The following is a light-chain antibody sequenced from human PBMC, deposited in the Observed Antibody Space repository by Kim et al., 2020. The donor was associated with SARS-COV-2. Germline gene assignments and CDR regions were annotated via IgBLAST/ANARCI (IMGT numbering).Light chain of an antibody. CDR2: RDR. V-gene: IGLV3-9*01. J-gene: IGLJ3*02. CDR3: HGWDSNTAV. CDR1: SIGAKS. Sequence: SYELTQPLSESVALGQTARITCGGSSIGAKSVHWYQQKPGQAPVLVIYRDRNRPSGIPERFSGSNSGNTATLTISRAQAGDEADYYCHGWDSNTAVFGGG.